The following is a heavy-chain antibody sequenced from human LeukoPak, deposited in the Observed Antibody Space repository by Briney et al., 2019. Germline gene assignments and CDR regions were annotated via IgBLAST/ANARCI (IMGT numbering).Heavy chain of an antibody. CDR1: GFTFSSYG. CDR2: ISYDGSNK. Sequence: GRSLRLPCAASGFTFSSYGMHWVRQAPGKGLEWVAVISYDGSNKYYADSVKGRFTISRDNSKNTLYLQMNSLRAEDTAVYYCAKEMRWLQTKNWFDPWGQGTLVTVSS. CDR3: AKEMRWLQTKNWFDP. J-gene: IGHJ5*02. V-gene: IGHV3-30*18. D-gene: IGHD5-24*01.